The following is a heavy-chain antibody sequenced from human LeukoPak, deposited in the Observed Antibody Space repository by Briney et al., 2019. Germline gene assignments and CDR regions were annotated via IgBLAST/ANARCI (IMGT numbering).Heavy chain of an antibody. J-gene: IGHJ4*02. CDR3: ARDIGLITMVRGVSPTEFDY. CDR2: MNPNSGNT. D-gene: IGHD3-10*01. V-gene: IGHV1-8*01. CDR1: GYTFTSYD. Sequence: ASVKVSCKASGYTFTSYDINWVRQATGQGLEWMGWMNPNSGNTGYAQKFQGRVTMTRNTSISTAYMELSRLRSDDTAVYYCARDIGLITMVRGVSPTEFDYWGQGTLVTVSS.